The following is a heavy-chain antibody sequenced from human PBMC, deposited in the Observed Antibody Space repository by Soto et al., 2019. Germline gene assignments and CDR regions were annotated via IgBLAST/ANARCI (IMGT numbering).Heavy chain of an antibody. CDR3: ARGPYSSSFYYYYGMDV. CDR1: GGSISSYY. D-gene: IGHD6-13*01. J-gene: IGHJ6*02. Sequence: SETLSLTCTVSGGSISSYYWSWIRQSPGKGLEWIGYIYYSGSTNYNPSLKSRVTISVDTSKNQFSLKLSSVTAADTAVYYCARGPYSSSFYYYYGMDVWGQGTTVTVSS. V-gene: IGHV4-59*01. CDR2: IYYSGST.